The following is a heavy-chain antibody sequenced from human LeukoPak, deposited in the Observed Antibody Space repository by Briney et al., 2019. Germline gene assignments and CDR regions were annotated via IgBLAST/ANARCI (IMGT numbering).Heavy chain of an antibody. D-gene: IGHD3-3*01. CDR1: GFTFSDYY. CDR2: ISSSGSTI. Sequence: GGSLRLSCAASGFTFSDYYMSWIRQAPGKGLEWVSYISSSGSTIYYADSVKGRFTISRDNAKNSLYLQMNSLRAEDTAVYYCARDSYYDFWSGYSYYGMDVWGQGTTVTVSS. J-gene: IGHJ6*02. CDR3: ARDSYYDFWSGYSYYGMDV. V-gene: IGHV3-11*01.